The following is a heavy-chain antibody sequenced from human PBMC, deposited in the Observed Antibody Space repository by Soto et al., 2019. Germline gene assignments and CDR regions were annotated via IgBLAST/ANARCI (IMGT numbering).Heavy chain of an antibody. D-gene: IGHD3-22*01. Sequence: SLKISCAASGFTFDDYAMHWVRQAPGKGLEWVSGISWNSGSIGYADSVKGRFTISRDNAKNSLYLQMNSLRAEDTALYYCAKDGARYYDSSGGFDYWGQGTLVTVSS. CDR3: AKDGARYYDSSGGFDY. J-gene: IGHJ4*02. V-gene: IGHV3-9*01. CDR1: GFTFDDYA. CDR2: ISWNSGSI.